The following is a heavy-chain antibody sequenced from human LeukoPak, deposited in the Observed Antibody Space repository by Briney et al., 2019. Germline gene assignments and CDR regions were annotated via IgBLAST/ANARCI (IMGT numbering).Heavy chain of an antibody. CDR1: GYTFTGYY. CDR3: ARAEGYCSGGSCYGFDF. V-gene: IGHV1-2*02. CDR2: SNPTSGTT. Sequence: ASVKVSCKASGYTFTGYYLHWVRQAPGQGLEWMEWSNPTSGTTNYAQRFQGRVTMTRDTSISTAYMELSGLRSDDTAVYYCARAEGYCSGGSCYGFDFWGQGTLVTVSS. J-gene: IGHJ4*02. D-gene: IGHD2-15*01.